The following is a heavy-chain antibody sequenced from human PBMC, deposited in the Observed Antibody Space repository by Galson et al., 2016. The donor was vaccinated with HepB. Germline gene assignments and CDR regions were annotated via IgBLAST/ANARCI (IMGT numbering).Heavy chain of an antibody. J-gene: IGHJ4*02. D-gene: IGHD7-27*01. CDR2: TYYRSNWYH. CDR1: GDSVSSNSAA. CDR3: ARSYLLGRGFGS. V-gene: IGHV6-1*01. Sequence: CAISGDSVSSNSAAWNWFRWSPSRGLEWLGRTYYRSNWYHHYAVSVKSRITVNADTSKNQFSLHLNSVTPEDTAIYYCARSYLLGRGFGSWGQGTLVTVSS.